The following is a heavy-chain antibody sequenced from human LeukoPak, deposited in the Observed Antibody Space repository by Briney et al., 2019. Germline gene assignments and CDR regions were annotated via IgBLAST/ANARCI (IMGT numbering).Heavy chain of an antibody. D-gene: IGHD6-13*01. Sequence: SETLSLTCTVSGGSISSYYWSWIRQPAGKGLEWIGRIYTSGSTNYNPSLKSRVTMSVDTSKNQFSLKLGSVTAADTAVYYCASQYSSSWYLSKYFDYWGRGTLVTVSS. V-gene: IGHV4-4*07. J-gene: IGHJ4*02. CDR3: ASQYSSSWYLSKYFDY. CDR1: GGSISSYY. CDR2: IYTSGST.